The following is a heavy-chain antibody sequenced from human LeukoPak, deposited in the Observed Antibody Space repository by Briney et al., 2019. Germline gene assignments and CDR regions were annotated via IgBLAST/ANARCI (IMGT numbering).Heavy chain of an antibody. V-gene: IGHV4-4*07. J-gene: IGHJ6*03. D-gene: IGHD6-13*01. CDR2: IYSTGTN. CDR1: GDSIINYY. CDR3: TREAMQQFPPYYYYYMDV. Sequence: SETLSLTCSVSGDSIINYYWSWIRQPAGKGLEWLGRIYSTGTNDYNPSVKRRLTMSVDISKRQISLELTSVTAADTAVYYCTREAMQQFPPYYYYYMDVWGKGTAVTVSS.